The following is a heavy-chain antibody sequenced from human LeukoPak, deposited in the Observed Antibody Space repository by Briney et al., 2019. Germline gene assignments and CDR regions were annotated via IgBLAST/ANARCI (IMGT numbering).Heavy chain of an antibody. V-gene: IGHV3-23*01. CDR2: IGGHVHST. D-gene: IGHD1-20*01. CDR3: ANHRTPDRYHWNYFDY. CDR1: GFTFSNSA. Sequence: GGSLRLSCAASGFTFSNSAMSWVRQAPGTGLEWVSSIGGHVHSTYYADSVIGRFTVSRDDSKNTLYLQMNSLRADDTAIYYCANHRTPDRYHWNYFDYLGQGTLVTVSS. J-gene: IGHJ4*02.